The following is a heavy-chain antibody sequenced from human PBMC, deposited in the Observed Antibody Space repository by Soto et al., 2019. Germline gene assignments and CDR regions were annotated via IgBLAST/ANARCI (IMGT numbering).Heavy chain of an antibody. J-gene: IGHJ6*02. V-gene: IGHV3-53*01. Sequence: XGSLLLSCVASGFTVSSKYMSWVRQAPGKGLEWVSVLWSAGNTYYADSVRGRFTISRDSSKNTLYLEMSSLRADDTAVYYCAREAPMDVWGQGTTVTVSS. CDR1: GFTVSSKY. CDR2: LWSAGNT. CDR3: AREAPMDV.